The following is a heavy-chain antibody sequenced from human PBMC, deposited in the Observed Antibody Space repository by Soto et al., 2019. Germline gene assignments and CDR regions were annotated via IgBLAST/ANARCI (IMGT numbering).Heavy chain of an antibody. CDR2: IYHSETT. D-gene: IGHD3-22*01. Sequence: QVQLQESGPGLVKPSQTLSLTCSVSGASISSVDYYWTWIRQPPGKGLEWIGCIYHSETTYYGPSLKSRVPISVDTSKNQLSLRLNSVTAADTAVYYCARAGYFYDSSGYYFDAFDIWGQGTMVTVSS. CDR3: ARAGYFYDSSGYYFDAFDI. J-gene: IGHJ3*02. CDR1: GASISSVDYY. V-gene: IGHV4-30-4*01.